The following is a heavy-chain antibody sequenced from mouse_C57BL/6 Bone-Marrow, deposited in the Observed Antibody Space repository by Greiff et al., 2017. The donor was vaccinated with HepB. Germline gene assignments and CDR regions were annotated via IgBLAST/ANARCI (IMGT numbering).Heavy chain of an antibody. CDR2: IYPRSGNT. V-gene: IGHV1-81*01. CDR1: GYTFTSYG. J-gene: IGHJ2*01. Sequence: QVQLQQSGAELARPGASVKLSCKASGYTFTSYGISWVKQRTGQGLEWIVEIYPRSGNTYYNEKFKGKATLTADKSSSTAYMELRSLTSEDSAVYFCARPITTVVAHFDYWGQGTTLTVSS. CDR3: ARPITTVVAHFDY. D-gene: IGHD1-1*01.